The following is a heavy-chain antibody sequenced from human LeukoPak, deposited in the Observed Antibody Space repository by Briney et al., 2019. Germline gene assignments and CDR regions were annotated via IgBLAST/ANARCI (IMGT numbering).Heavy chain of an antibody. Sequence: SETLSLTCTASGGSISSSSYYWGWIRQPPGKGLEWIGSIYYSGSTYYNPSLKSRVTISVDTSKNQFSLKLSSVTAADTAVYYCARPRVAAAGRGWFDPWGQGTLVTVSS. CDR1: GGSISSSSYY. D-gene: IGHD6-13*01. CDR2: IYYSGST. V-gene: IGHV4-39*01. J-gene: IGHJ5*02. CDR3: ARPRVAAAGRGWFDP.